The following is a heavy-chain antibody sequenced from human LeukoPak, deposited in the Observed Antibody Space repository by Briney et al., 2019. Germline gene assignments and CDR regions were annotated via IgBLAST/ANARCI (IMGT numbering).Heavy chain of an antibody. Sequence: PSETLSLTCTVSGGSISSGGYYWSWIRQHPGKGLEWIGYIYYSGSTYYNPSLKSRVTISVDTSKNQFSLKLSSVTAADTAMYYCARKSRYYFDYWGQGTLVTVSS. D-gene: IGHD4-17*01. V-gene: IGHV4-31*03. CDR2: IYYSGST. CDR3: ARKSRYYFDY. CDR1: GGSISSGGYY. J-gene: IGHJ4*02.